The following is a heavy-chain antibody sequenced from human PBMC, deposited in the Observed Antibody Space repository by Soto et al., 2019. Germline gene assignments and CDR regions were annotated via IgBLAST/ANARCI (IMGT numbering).Heavy chain of an antibody. Sequence: QVQLQESGPGLVKPSGTLSLTCAVSGGSLSSSNWWSWVRQPPGKGLEWIGEIYHSGRTNYNPSLKSRVTISVDKSKNQFSLMLSSVTAADTAVYYGARDRGGRAPMNTVTTTWFDPWGQGTLVTVSS. V-gene: IGHV4-4*02. CDR2: IYHSGRT. D-gene: IGHD4-17*01. J-gene: IGHJ5*02. CDR3: ARDRGGRAPMNTVTTTWFDP. CDR1: GGSLSSSNW.